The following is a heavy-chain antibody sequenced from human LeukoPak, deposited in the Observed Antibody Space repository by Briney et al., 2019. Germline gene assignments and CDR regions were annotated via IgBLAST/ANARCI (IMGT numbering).Heavy chain of an antibody. CDR1: GGSFSGYY. CDR2: INHSGST. J-gene: IGHJ4*02. D-gene: IGHD3-22*01. CDR3: ARDRHYYDSSGYHSSYYFDY. V-gene: IGHV4-34*01. Sequence: SETLSLTCAVYGGSFSGYYWSWIRQPPGKGLEWIGEINHSGSTNYNPSLKSRVTISVDTSKNQFSLKLSSVTAADTAVYYCARDRHYYDSSGYHSSYYFDYWGQGTLVTVSS.